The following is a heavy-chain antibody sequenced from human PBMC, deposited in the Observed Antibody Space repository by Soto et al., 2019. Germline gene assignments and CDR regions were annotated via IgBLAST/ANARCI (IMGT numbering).Heavy chain of an antibody. D-gene: IGHD6-13*01. CDR2: ISGSGGST. CDR1: GCSVRSSA. V-gene: IGHV3-23*01. CDR3: AKAGRAAAGTFYYYGMDV. J-gene: IGHJ6*02. Sequence: GRPLRLPWTASGCSVRSSAISGVRQDPGKGLEWVSAISGSGGSTYYADSVKGRFTISRDNSKNTLYLQMNSLRAGDTAVYYCAKAGRAAAGTFYYYGMDVWGQGTTVTVSS.